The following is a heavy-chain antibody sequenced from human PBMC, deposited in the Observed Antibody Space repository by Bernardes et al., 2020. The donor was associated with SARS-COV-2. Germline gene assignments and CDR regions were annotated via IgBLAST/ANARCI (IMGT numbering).Heavy chain of an antibody. CDR3: ARESDWNYVFDY. Sequence: GSFRLPSAASEFTFSSYAMSWVRPAPGKGLEWVSSITSSSSYKYYADSVKGRFTISRDNAKNSLYLQMNSLRAEDTAVYFCARESDWNYVFDYWGQGTLVTVSS. J-gene: IGHJ4*02. CDR1: EFTFSSYA. D-gene: IGHD1-7*01. CDR2: ITSSSSYK. V-gene: IGHV3-21*01.